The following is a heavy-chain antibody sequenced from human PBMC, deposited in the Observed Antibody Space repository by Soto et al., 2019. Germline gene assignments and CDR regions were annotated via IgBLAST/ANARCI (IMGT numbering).Heavy chain of an antibody. Sequence: GASVKVSCKASGGTFSSYAISWVRQAPGQGLEWMGGIIPIFGTANYAQKFQGRVTITADKSTSTAYMELSSLRSEDTAVYYCADSNWDSSDGMDVWGQGTTVTVSS. CDR1: GGTFSSYA. V-gene: IGHV1-69*06. J-gene: IGHJ6*02. CDR3: ADSNWDSSDGMDV. D-gene: IGHD7-27*01. CDR2: IIPIFGTA.